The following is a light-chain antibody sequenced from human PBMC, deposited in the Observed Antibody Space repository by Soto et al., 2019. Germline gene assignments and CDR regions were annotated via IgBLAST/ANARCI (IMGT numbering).Light chain of an antibody. V-gene: IGKV3-20*01. Sequence: EIVLTQSPGTLSLSPGERATLSCRASQSVSSSYLAWSQQKSGQAPRLLIYGASSRATGIPDRFSGSGSGTDFTLTISRLEPEDFAVYYCQQYGSSPTFGQGTKVEIK. J-gene: IGKJ1*01. CDR1: QSVSSSY. CDR3: QQYGSSPT. CDR2: GAS.